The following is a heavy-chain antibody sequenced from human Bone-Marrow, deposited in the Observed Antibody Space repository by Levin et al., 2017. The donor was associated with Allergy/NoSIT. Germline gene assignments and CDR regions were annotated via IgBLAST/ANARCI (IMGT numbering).Heavy chain of an antibody. V-gene: IGHV4-59*01. CDR2: ISSRGST. CDR1: RGALNDSY. CDR3: AREIVLPATIRPFDL. Sequence: SQTLSLTCSVSRGALNDSYWSWIRQPPGKGLEWIGYISSRGSTDYNPSLKSRVTISVDTSKNLFSLKLTYVTPADMGVYYCAREIVLPATIRPFDLWGQGTLVTVSS. J-gene: IGHJ5*02. D-gene: IGHD2-2*01.